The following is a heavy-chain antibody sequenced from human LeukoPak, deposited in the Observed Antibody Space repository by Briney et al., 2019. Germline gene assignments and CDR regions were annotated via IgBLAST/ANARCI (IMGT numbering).Heavy chain of an antibody. J-gene: IGHJ4*02. V-gene: IGHV1-46*01. CDR1: GYTFTGYY. CDR2: INPSGGST. Sequence: ASVKVSCKASGYTFTGYYMHWVRQAPGQGLAWMGIINPSGGSTSYAQKFQGRVTMTRDTSTSTVYMELSSLRSEDTAVYYCARDHYSTTSLDYWGQGTLVTVSS. D-gene: IGHD4-17*01. CDR3: ARDHYSTTSLDY.